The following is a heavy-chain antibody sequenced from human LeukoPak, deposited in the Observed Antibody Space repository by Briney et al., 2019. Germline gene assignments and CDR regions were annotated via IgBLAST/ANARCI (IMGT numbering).Heavy chain of an antibody. CDR3: ARDPRYSYGYYFDY. CDR1: GFTFSSYA. D-gene: IGHD5-18*01. Sequence: HPGGSLRLSCAASGFTFSSYAMSCVRQAPGQGLEWVSDISASGGSTYYADSVKGRFTISRDNSKNTLYLQMNSLRAEDTAVYYCARDPRYSYGYYFDYWGQGTLVTVSS. CDR2: ISASGGST. V-gene: IGHV3-23*01. J-gene: IGHJ4*02.